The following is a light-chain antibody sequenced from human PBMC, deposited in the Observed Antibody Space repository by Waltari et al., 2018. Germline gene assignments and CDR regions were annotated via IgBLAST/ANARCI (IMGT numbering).Light chain of an antibody. Sequence: QSALTQPPSASGSPGQSVSISCTGTRSDIGAYNYVSWYQHHPGKAPKLIIYEVRQRPSGVPDRFSGSKSGNTASLTVSGLQAEDEGDYYCCSFTSRSTWVFGGGTKLTVL. CDR2: EVR. V-gene: IGLV2-8*01. J-gene: IGLJ3*02. CDR1: RSDIGAYNY. CDR3: CSFTSRSTWV.